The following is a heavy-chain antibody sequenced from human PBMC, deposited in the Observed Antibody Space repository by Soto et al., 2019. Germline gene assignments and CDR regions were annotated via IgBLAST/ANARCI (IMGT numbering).Heavy chain of an antibody. CDR1: GFTISSYA. CDR3: AKDYSSGSYYFDY. V-gene: IGHV3-23*01. J-gene: IGHJ4*02. Sequence: EVQLLESGGGLVQPGGSLTLSCAASGFTISSYAMSWVRQGPGKGLEWVSGISGSGESTYYADSVKGRFTISRDNSKNTLYLQMTSLRAEDTAVYYCAKDYSSGSYYFDYWGQGTLVTVSS. CDR2: ISGSGEST. D-gene: IGHD6-19*01.